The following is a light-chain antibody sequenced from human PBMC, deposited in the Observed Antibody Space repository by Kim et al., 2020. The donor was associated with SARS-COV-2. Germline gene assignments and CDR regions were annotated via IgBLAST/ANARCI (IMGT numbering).Light chain of an antibody. V-gene: IGLV2-14*03. Sequence: QSALTQPASVSGSPGQSITISCTGTSSDFGGYDYVSWYQQHPGKAPKLMIYDVSNRPSGVSNRFSGSKSGNTASLTISGLQAEDEADFYCRSYTTSSAVVFGGGTQLTVL. J-gene: IGLJ2*01. CDR1: SSDFGGYDY. CDR3: RSYTTSSAVV. CDR2: DVS.